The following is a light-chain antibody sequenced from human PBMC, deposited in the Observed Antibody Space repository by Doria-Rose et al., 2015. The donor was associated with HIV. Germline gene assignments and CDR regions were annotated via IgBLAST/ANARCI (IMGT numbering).Light chain of an antibody. V-gene: IGKV3-11*01. CDR3: LQRGNWPSVT. CDR1: QSVSSY. Sequence: ATLSLSPGERATLSCRASQSVSSYLAWYQQKPGQAPRLLIYDASNRATGIPARFSGSGSGTDFTLTISSLEPEDFAVYYCLQRGNWPSVTFGQGTRLEI. CDR2: DAS. J-gene: IGKJ5*01.